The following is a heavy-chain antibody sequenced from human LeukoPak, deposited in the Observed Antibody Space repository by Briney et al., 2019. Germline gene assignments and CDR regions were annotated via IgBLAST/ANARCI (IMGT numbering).Heavy chain of an antibody. D-gene: IGHD6-19*01. V-gene: IGHV3-23*01. Sequence: GGPLRLSCAASGFTFSSYAMSWVRQAPGKGLEWVSAISGSGGSTYYADSVKGRFTISRDNSKNTLYLQMNSLRAEDTAVYYCAKTGYSSGWYGPHFDYWGQGTLVTVSS. CDR3: AKTGYSSGWYGPHFDY. CDR2: ISGSGGST. J-gene: IGHJ4*02. CDR1: GFTFSSYA.